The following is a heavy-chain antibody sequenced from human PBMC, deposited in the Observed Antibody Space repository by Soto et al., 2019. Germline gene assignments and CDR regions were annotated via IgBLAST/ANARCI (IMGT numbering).Heavy chain of an antibody. V-gene: IGHV4-34*01. Sequence: QVQLQQWGAGLVKPSETLSLTCGVFGGSFRGYYWNWIRQSPGKGLEWIGKINHSRTTNYNPSLTSRVPISLDTSKKQVSLRLSSVTAADTGAYYCARAYDSRHPRDAFDTWGQGTMVTVSS. CDR3: ARAYDSRHPRDAFDT. J-gene: IGHJ3*02. CDR1: GGSFRGYY. CDR2: INHSRTT. D-gene: IGHD3-16*01.